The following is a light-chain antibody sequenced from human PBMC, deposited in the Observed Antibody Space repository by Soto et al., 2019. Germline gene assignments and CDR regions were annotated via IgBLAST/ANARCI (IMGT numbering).Light chain of an antibody. V-gene: IGKV1-5*03. Sequence: DIQMTQSPSTLSASVGDRVTITCRASQSIDTWLAWYQQKPGEVPKVLIYKVSNLQRGVPSRFSGSGSGTEFTLTISSLQPEDFATYYCQQYNSYSQTFGQGTKVDIK. CDR1: QSIDTW. CDR3: QQYNSYSQT. J-gene: IGKJ1*01. CDR2: KVS.